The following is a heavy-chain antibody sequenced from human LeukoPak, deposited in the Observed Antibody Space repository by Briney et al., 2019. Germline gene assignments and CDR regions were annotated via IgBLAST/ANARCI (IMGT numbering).Heavy chain of an antibody. V-gene: IGHV3-74*01. D-gene: IGHD3-22*01. CDR1: GFTFRRYW. CDR2: INSDGSST. Sequence: GGSVRLFCAASGFTFRRYWMRWVRQAPGKGRVWVSRINSDGSSTSYADSVKGRFTMFRDNAKNTLYLQMNSLRAEDTAVYYCARYYYDSSEYYFDYRGQGTLVTASS. CDR3: ARYYYDSSEYYFDY. J-gene: IGHJ4*02.